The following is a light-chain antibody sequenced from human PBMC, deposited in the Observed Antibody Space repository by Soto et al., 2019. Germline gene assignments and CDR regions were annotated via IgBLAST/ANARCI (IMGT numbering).Light chain of an antibody. J-gene: IGLJ2*01. CDR1: SSNIGAGYD. CDR2: DNN. CDR3: HSYYVILSGPV. V-gene: IGLV1-40*01. Sequence: QSVLTQPPSVSGAPGQRVTISCTGSSSNIGAGYDVHWYQQLPGTAPKVLIYDNNNRPSGVPDRFSGSKSGTSASLAITGIEAEDEVDYYCHSYYVILSGPVFGGGTKLTV.